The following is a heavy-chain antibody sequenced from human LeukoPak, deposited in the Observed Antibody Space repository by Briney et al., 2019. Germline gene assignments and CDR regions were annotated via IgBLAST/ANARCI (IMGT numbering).Heavy chain of an antibody. CDR1: GGSISSYY. Sequence: PSETLSLTCTVSGGSISSYYWSWIRQPPGKGLEWIGYIYYSGSTNYNPSLKSRVTISVDTSKNQFSLKLSSVTAADTAVYYCARLYSYGPRYYYYYGMDVWGQGITVTVSS. V-gene: IGHV4-59*08. D-gene: IGHD5-18*01. J-gene: IGHJ6*02. CDR2: IYYSGST. CDR3: ARLYSYGPRYYYYYGMDV.